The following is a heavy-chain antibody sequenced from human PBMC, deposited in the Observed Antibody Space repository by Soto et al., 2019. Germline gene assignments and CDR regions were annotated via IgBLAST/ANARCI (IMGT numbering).Heavy chain of an antibody. V-gene: IGHV3-48*02. D-gene: IGHD2-8*01. CDR1: GFTFSSYS. CDR3: AREEGMVHANVNWFDP. J-gene: IGHJ5*02. CDR2: ISSSSSTI. Sequence: PGGSLRLSCAASGFTFSSYSMNWVRQAPGKGLEWVSYISSSSSTIYYADSVKGRFTISRDNAKNSLYLQMDSLRDEDTAVYYCAREEGMVHANVNWFDPWGQGTLVTVS.